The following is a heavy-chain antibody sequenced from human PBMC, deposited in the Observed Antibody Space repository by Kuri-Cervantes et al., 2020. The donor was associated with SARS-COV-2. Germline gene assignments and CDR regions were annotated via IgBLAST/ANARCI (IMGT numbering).Heavy chain of an antibody. CDR3: AKSRWQQLSWLDY. V-gene: IGHV3-30*18. D-gene: IGHD6-13*01. CDR2: ISFDGSNK. CDR1: GFNFRTYG. J-gene: IGHJ4*02. Sequence: GESLKISCAASGFNFRTYGLHWVRQAPGKGLEWVALISFDGSNKYYADSVKGRFTISRDNSKNTLYLQMNSLRAEDTAVYYCAKSRWQQLSWLDYWGQGTLVTVSS.